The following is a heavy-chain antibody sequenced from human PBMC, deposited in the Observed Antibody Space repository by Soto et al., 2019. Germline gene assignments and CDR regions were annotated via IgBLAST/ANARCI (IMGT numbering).Heavy chain of an antibody. CDR1: GYTFTSYA. D-gene: IGHD1-20*01. Sequence: GASVKVSCKASGYTFTSYAMHWVRQAPGQRLEWMGWINAGNGNTKYSQKFQGRVTMTTDTSTSTAYMELRSLRSDDTAVYYCALGITGTKFDYWGQGTLVTVSS. V-gene: IGHV1-3*01. J-gene: IGHJ4*02. CDR2: INAGNGNT. CDR3: ALGITGTKFDY.